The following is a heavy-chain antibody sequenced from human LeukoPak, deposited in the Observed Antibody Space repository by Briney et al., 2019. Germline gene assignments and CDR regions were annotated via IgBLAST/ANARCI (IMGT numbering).Heavy chain of an antibody. CDR2: IMPIFGTA. CDR3: ARGSHYDILTGFGYYYYMDV. Sequence: SVKVSCKASGGTFSSYAICWVRQGPGQGLEWMGGIMPIFGTANYAQKFQGRVTITTDESTSTAYMELSSLRSEDTAVYYCARGSHYDILTGFGYYYYMDVWGKGTTVTVSS. V-gene: IGHV1-69*05. J-gene: IGHJ6*03. D-gene: IGHD3-9*01. CDR1: GGTFSSYA.